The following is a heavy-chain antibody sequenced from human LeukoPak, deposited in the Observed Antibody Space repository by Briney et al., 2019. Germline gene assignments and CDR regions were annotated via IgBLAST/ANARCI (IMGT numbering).Heavy chain of an antibody. J-gene: IGHJ5*02. V-gene: IGHV3-33*01. CDR1: GFTFSSYG. CDR2: IWYDGSNK. CDR3: ARERQQLVFWFDP. Sequence: GGSLRLSCAASGFTFSSYGMHWVRQAPGKGREWVAVIWYDGSNKYYADSVKGRFTISRDNSKNMLYLQMNSLRAEDTAVYYCARERQQLVFWFDPWGQGTLVTVSS. D-gene: IGHD6-13*01.